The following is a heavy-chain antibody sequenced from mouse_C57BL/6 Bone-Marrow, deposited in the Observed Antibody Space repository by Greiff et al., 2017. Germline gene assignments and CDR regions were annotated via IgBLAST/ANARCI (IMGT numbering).Heavy chain of an antibody. D-gene: IGHD1-1*01. CDR3: ASLRSYPYWYFDV. J-gene: IGHJ1*03. V-gene: IGHV1-50*01. Sequence: QVQLQLPGAELVKPGASVKLSCKASGYTFTSYWMPWVKQRPGQGLAWLGEIDPSDSYTTSNQTFQGKATMTVPTYSSTAYLQRSSLTSEDSAVNYCASLRSYPYWYFDVGCTGTTVAVSS. CDR2: IDPSDSYT. CDR1: GYTFTSYW.